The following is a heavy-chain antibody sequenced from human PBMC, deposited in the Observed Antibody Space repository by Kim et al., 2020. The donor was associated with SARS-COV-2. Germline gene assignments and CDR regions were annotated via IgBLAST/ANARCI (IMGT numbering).Heavy chain of an antibody. D-gene: IGHD2-2*01. CDR3: ARELPAPQNYYYGMDV. V-gene: IGHV3-74*01. J-gene: IGHJ6*02. Sequence: SEKGRFTISRDNAKNTLYLQMNSLRAEDTAVYYCARELPAPQNYYYGMDVWGQGTTVTVSS.